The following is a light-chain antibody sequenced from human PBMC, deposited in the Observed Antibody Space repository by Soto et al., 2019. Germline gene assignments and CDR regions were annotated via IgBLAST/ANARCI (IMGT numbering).Light chain of an antibody. J-gene: IGKJ4*01. CDR1: QSLSSSY. V-gene: IGKV3-20*01. CDR2: DAI. Sequence: EIVLTQSPGTLSLSPGERATLSCRASQSLSSSYLAWYQQKPGQAPRLLIYDAIIRAPDVPARFSGSWSGTEFTLTINSLQSEDFAVYYCQQYDAWPLTFGGGTKVEIK. CDR3: QQYDAWPLT.